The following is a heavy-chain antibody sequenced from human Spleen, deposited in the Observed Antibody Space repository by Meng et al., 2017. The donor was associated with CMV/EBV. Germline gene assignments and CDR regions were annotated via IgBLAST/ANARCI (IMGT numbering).Heavy chain of an antibody. CDR1: FTCSSYG. CDR3: AKDAAGHSSSWYGSFDY. Sequence: FTCSSYGMSWVRQAPGQGLEWVSVIYSGGSSTYYADSVKGRFTISRDNSKNTLYLKMNSLRAEDTAVYYCAKDAAGHSSSWYGSFDYWGQGTLVTVSS. J-gene: IGHJ4*02. V-gene: IGHV3-23*03. CDR2: IYSGGSST. D-gene: IGHD6-13*01.